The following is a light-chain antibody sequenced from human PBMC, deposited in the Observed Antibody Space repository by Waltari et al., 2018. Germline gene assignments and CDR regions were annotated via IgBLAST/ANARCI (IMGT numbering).Light chain of an antibody. CDR1: QSLLYTSNNKNY. Sequence: TINCKSSQSLLYTSNNKNYLAWYQQKPGQPPQLLIYWASTRESGVPDRFSGSGSGTDFTLTISSLQAEDVAVYYCQQYYSSPTWTFGQGTKVEIK. J-gene: IGKJ1*01. CDR2: WAS. CDR3: QQYYSSPTWT. V-gene: IGKV4-1*01.